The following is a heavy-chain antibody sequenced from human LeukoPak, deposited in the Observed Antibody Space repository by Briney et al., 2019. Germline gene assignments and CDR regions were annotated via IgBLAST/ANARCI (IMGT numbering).Heavy chain of an antibody. J-gene: IGHJ4*02. V-gene: IGHV4-59*12. CDR1: GGSISSYY. CDR2: IYYSGST. D-gene: IGHD1-26*01. CDR3: ARVEGSPYLPSGSYHLDY. Sequence: PSETLSLTCTVSGGSISSYYWSWIRQPPGKGLEWIGYIYYSGSTNYNPSLKSRVTISVDTSKNQFSLKLSSVTAADTAVYYCARVEGSPYLPSGSYHLDYWGQGTLVTVSS.